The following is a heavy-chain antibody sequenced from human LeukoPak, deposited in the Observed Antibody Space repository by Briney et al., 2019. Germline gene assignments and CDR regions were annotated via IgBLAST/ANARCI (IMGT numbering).Heavy chain of an antibody. CDR1: GLTFRNYW. J-gene: IGHJ6*03. Sequence: GGSLRLSCVGSGLTFRNYWMYWVRQGPGKGLVWISRINRDGSSTNYADSVKGRFTISRDNAKNSLYLQMNSLRAEDTAVYYCARDGNYYYGSGSYNYYYYYMDVWGKGTTVTISS. V-gene: IGHV3-74*01. D-gene: IGHD3-10*01. CDR3: ARDGNYYYGSGSYNYYYYYMDV. CDR2: INRDGSST.